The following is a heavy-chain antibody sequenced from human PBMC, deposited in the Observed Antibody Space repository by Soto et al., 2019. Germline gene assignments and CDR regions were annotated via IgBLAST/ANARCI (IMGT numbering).Heavy chain of an antibody. CDR2: IDPSDSYT. CDR1: GYSFTSSW. J-gene: IGHJ6*02. Sequence: PGESLKISCKGSGYSFTSSWISWVRQMPGKGLEWMGRIDPSDSYTNYSPSFQGHVTISADRSISTAYLQWSGLKASDTAMYYCARHVAVAGMYGMDVWGQGTTVTVSS. V-gene: IGHV5-10-1*01. CDR3: ARHVAVAGMYGMDV. D-gene: IGHD6-19*01.